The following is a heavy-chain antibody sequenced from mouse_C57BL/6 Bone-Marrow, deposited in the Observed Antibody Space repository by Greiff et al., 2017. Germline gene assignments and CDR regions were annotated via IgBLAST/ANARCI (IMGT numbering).Heavy chain of an antibody. Sequence: VQLQQPGAELVKPGASVKLSCKASGYTFTSYWMHWVKQRPEQGLEWIGWIDPENGDTEYASKFQGKATITADTSSNTAYLQLSSLTSEDTAVYYCTTYYDYDRGNAMDYWGQGTSVTVSS. CDR1: GYTFTSYW. CDR2: IDPENGDT. J-gene: IGHJ4*01. V-gene: IGHV14-4*01. CDR3: TTYYDYDRGNAMDY. D-gene: IGHD2-4*01.